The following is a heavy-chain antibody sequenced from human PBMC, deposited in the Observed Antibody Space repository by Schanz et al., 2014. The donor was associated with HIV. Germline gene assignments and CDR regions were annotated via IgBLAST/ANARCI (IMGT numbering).Heavy chain of an antibody. D-gene: IGHD6-19*01. J-gene: IGHJ4*02. Sequence: VQLVQSGAEVRKPGASVKVACKASGFTLTSYYMHWVRQAPGQGLEWMGIINPSGGRTNYAQKFQGRVSMTTDTSTSTVYMELSSLRSEDTAVYYCARAPYTSGWYGVDYWGQGTLVTVSS. CDR2: INPSGGRT. CDR3: ARAPYTSGWYGVDY. V-gene: IGHV1-46*01. CDR1: GFTLTSYY.